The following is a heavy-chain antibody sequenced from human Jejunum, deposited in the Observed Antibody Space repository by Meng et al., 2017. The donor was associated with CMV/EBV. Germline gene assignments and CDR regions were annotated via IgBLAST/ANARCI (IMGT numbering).Heavy chain of an antibody. CDR2: IKTDGSDK. D-gene: IGHD5-18*01. J-gene: IGHJ4*02. CDR3: AKYNYGIDY. CDR1: GFTFSSYW. V-gene: IGHV3-7*02. Sequence: VRLFEFGGGLVQPGGSLRLSCAASGFTFSSYWMTWVRQAPGKGLEWVANIKTDGSDKNYVDSVKGRFTISRDNAQNSLYLQMNSLRAEDTAVYYCAKYNYGIDYWGQGTLVTVSS.